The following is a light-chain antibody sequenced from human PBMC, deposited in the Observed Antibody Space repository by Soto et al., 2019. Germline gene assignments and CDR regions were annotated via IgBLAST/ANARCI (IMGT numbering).Light chain of an antibody. Sequence: DIVMTQSPATLSLSPGEGATLSCRASQSVRSNLGWYQQKPGQAPSLHIYGASTRATGIPDRFSGSGSGTEFTLTISSLQSEDFAVYYCQQYSNWPRTFGQGTKVEIK. J-gene: IGKJ1*01. CDR3: QQYSNWPRT. CDR2: GAS. V-gene: IGKV3-15*01. CDR1: QSVRSN.